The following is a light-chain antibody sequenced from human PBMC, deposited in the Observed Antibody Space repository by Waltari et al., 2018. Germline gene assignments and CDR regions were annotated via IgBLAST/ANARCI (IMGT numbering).Light chain of an antibody. CDR3: SSYTSSIVV. CDR2: EVS. Sequence: QSALTQPPSVSGSPGQSVTISCPGTSSDVGSYNRVSWYQQPPGTAPKLMIYEVSNRPSGVPDRFSGSKSDNTASLTISGLQAEDEADYYCSSYTSSIVVFGGGTKLTVL. J-gene: IGLJ2*01. CDR1: SSDVGSYNR. V-gene: IGLV2-18*02.